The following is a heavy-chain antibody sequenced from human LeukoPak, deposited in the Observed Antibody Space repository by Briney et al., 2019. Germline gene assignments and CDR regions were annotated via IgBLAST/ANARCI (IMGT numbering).Heavy chain of an antibody. CDR1: GYTFTSYD. CDR2: MNPNSGNT. D-gene: IGHD1-7*01. CDR3: AREGYNWNYAGNYYYYMDV. Sequence: ASVKVSCKASGYTFTSYDINWVRQATGQGLEWMGWMNPNSGNTGYAQKFQGRVTITRNTSISTAYMELSSLRSEDTAVYYCAREGYNWNYAGNYYYYMDVWGKGITVTVSS. J-gene: IGHJ6*03. V-gene: IGHV1-8*03.